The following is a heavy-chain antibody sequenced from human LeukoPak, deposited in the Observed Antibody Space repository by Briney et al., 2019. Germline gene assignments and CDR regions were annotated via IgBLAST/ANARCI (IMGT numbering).Heavy chain of an antibody. D-gene: IGHD3-22*01. J-gene: IGHJ3*02. Sequence: ASVKVSCKASGGTFSSYAISWVRQAPGQGLEWMGGIIPIFGTANYAQKFQGRVTITTDESTSTAYMELSSLRSEDTAVYYCARGSSGYYSLGAFDIWGQGTMVTVSS. V-gene: IGHV1-69*05. CDR3: ARGSSGYYSLGAFDI. CDR1: GGTFSSYA. CDR2: IIPIFGTA.